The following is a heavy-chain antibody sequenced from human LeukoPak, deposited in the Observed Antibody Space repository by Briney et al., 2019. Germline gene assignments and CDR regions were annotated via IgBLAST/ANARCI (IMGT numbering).Heavy chain of an antibody. CDR3: ARGQRGGLSGNLGGLFASYYTYYYMDV. CDR1: GYTFTMYY. CDR2: INPSDGAT. D-gene: IGHD1-26*01. J-gene: IGHJ6*03. Sequence: ASVKVSCKASGYTFTMYYIHWVRQAPGPGLEWMGMINPSDGATTYAQKFQGRVTMTRDMSTTTVYIDLRTLRSEDTAVYFCARGQRGGLSGNLGGLFASYYTYYYMDVWGRGTTVTVSS. V-gene: IGHV1-46*01.